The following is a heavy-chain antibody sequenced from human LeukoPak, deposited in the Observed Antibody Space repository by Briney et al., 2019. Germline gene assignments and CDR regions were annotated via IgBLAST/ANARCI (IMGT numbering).Heavy chain of an antibody. D-gene: IGHD3-9*01. Sequence: ASVKVSCKASGGTFSSYAISWVRQAPGQGLEWMGRIIPIFGIANYAQKFQGRVTITADKSTSTAYMELSSLRSEDTAVYYCARGKSYDILTGYYTNYYYGMDAWGQGTTVTVSS. CDR3: ARGKSYDILTGYYTNYYYGMDA. V-gene: IGHV1-69*04. CDR1: GGTFSSYA. J-gene: IGHJ6*02. CDR2: IIPIFGIA.